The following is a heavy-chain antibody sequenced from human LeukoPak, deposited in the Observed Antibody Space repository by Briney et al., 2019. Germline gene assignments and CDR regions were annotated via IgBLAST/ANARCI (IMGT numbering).Heavy chain of an antibody. Sequence: GGSLRLSCAASGFTFSSYEMNWVRQAPGKGLEWVGRIQSKTDGGTTDYAAPVRGRFTISRDDSENTLYLQMNSLKTDDTAVYYCTTRYCSSTNCYYAFDKWGQGTMVTVSS. CDR1: GFTFSSYE. CDR3: TTRYCSSTNCYYAFDK. CDR2: IQSKTDGGTT. V-gene: IGHV3-15*01. J-gene: IGHJ3*02. D-gene: IGHD2-2*01.